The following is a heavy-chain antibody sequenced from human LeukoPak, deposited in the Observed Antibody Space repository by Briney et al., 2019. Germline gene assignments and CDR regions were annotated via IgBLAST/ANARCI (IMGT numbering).Heavy chain of an antibody. CDR1: GYTFINYA. CDR2: ISAYNGNT. V-gene: IGHV1-18*01. Sequence: ASVKVSCKASGYTFINYAIHWVRQAPGQGLEWMGWISAYNGNTNYAQKLQGRVTMTTDTSTSTAYMELRSLRSDDTAVYYCARDGEYYYDSSGYSSYNWFDPWGQGTLVTVSS. CDR3: ARDGEYYYDSSGYSSYNWFDP. D-gene: IGHD3-22*01. J-gene: IGHJ5*02.